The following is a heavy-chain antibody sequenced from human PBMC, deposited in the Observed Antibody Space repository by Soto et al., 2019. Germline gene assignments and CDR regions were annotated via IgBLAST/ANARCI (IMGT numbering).Heavy chain of an antibody. CDR2: INPSGAST. V-gene: IGHV1-46*03. D-gene: IGHD2-15*01. Sequence: VSVKVACKASGYTFTSYYMHCARQAPAQGLQWMGIINPSGASTSYAQKLQGRVNMTRDTSTSTVYMELSSLRSEDTAVYYCARDPDEYCSGGSCYSGGVYFDYWGQGTLVTVSS. CDR1: GYTFTSYY. CDR3: ARDPDEYCSGGSCYSGGVYFDY. J-gene: IGHJ4*02.